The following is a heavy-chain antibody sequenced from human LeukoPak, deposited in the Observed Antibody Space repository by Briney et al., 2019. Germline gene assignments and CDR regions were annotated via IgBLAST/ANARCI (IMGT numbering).Heavy chain of an antibody. CDR3: ARDRGPSYCSSTTCRTLDW. CDR2: ISAHNGNT. J-gene: IGHJ4*02. Sequence: ASVKVSCKASGYTFSSYGLSWVRQAPGQGLEWMGWISAHNGNTNYAQRFQGRLTMTTDTPTSTAYMELRSLTSGDTAVYYFARDRGPSYCSSTTCRTLDWWGQGTLVTVSS. V-gene: IGHV1-18*01. CDR1: GYTFSSYG. D-gene: IGHD2-2*01.